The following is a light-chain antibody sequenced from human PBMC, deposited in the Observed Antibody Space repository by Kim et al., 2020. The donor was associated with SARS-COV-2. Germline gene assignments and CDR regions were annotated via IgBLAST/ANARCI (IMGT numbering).Light chain of an antibody. Sequence: QPVLTQSPSASASLGASVKLTCTLSSGHSSYDITWHQQQPQKGPRYLMKLNSDGRHIKGDGIPDRFSGSSSGAERYLTISSLQSEDEADYYCHTWSTGIVFGGGTKVTVL. CDR1: SGHSSYD. V-gene: IGLV4-69*01. CDR2: LNSDGRH. J-gene: IGLJ2*01. CDR3: HTWSTGIV.